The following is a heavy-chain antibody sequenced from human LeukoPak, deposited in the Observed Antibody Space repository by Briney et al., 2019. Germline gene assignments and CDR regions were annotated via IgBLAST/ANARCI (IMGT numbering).Heavy chain of an antibody. CDR2: ISDSGGNT. CDR3: ARHRSSWLIDY. V-gene: IGHV3-23*01. D-gene: IGHD6-6*01. Sequence: GGSLRLSCAASGFTFNTYAMSWVRQAPWERLQWVSGISDSGGNTYYADSVRGRFTISRDNSKNTLYLQMNSLRAEDTAVYYCARHRSSWLIDYWGQGTLVTASS. J-gene: IGHJ4*02. CDR1: GFTFNTYA.